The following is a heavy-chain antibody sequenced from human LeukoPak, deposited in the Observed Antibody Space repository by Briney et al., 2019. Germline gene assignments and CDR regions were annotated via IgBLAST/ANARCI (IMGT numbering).Heavy chain of an antibody. CDR2: IYYSGST. V-gene: IGHV4-59*06. D-gene: IGHD2-21*01. CDR3: ASLGRWGYLDP. CDR1: GGSISSYY. J-gene: IGHJ5*02. Sequence: SETLSLTCTVSGGSISSYYWSWIRQPPGKGLEWIGYIYYSGSTYYNPSLKSRVTISVDTSKNQFSLKLSSVPAADTAVYYCASLGRWGYLDPWGQGTLVTVSS.